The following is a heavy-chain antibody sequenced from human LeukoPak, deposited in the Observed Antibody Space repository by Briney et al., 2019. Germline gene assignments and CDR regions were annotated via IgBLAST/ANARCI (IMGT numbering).Heavy chain of an antibody. Sequence: SETLSLTCTVSGGSISSSGDYWAWIRQPAGKGLEWIGSISYSGSTYYNPSLKSRVTISRDTSENQFSLKLSSVTAADTAVYYCARRRQLAIDYWGQETLVTVAS. CDR3: ARRRQLAIDY. CDR2: ISYSGST. CDR1: GGSISSSGDY. J-gene: IGHJ4*02. V-gene: IGHV4-39*01. D-gene: IGHD6-6*01.